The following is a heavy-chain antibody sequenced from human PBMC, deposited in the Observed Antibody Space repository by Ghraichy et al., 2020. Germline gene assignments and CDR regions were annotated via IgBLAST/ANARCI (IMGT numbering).Heavy chain of an antibody. J-gene: IGHJ6*02. D-gene: IGHD2-2*01. V-gene: IGHV3-48*02. CDR1: GFTFSSYS. Sequence: GGSLRLSCAASGFTFSSYSMNWVRQAPEKGLEWVSYISSSSSTIYYADSVKGRFTISRDNAKNSLYLQMNSLRDEDTAVYYCARAGYCSSTSCHYYYYGMDVWGQGTTVTVSS. CDR2: ISSSSSTI. CDR3: ARAGYCSSTSCHYYYYGMDV.